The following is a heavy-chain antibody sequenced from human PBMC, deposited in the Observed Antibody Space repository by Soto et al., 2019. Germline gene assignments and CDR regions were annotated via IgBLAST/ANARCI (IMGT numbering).Heavy chain of an antibody. J-gene: IGHJ4*02. V-gene: IGHV4-34*01. Sequence: SETLSLTCAVYGGCFSGYYWSWIRQPPGKGLEWIGEINHSGSTNYNPSLKSRVTISVDTSKNQFSLKLSSVTAADTAVYYCARDSYDYIWGSYPSRYFDYWGQGTLVTVSS. D-gene: IGHD3-16*02. CDR3: ARDSYDYIWGSYPSRYFDY. CDR1: GGCFSGYY. CDR2: INHSGST.